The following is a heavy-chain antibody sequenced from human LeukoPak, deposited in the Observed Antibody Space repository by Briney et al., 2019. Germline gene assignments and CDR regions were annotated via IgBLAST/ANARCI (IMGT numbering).Heavy chain of an antibody. Sequence: SETLSLTCTVSGGSISSGGYYWSWIRQHPGKGLEWIGYIYYSGSTYYNPSLKSRVTISVDTSKNQFSLKLSSVTAADTAVYYCARDPLGYCSGGSCYSYGMDVWGQGTTVTVSS. CDR3: ARDPLGYCSGGSCYSYGMDV. J-gene: IGHJ6*02. D-gene: IGHD2-15*01. CDR2: IYYSGST. V-gene: IGHV4-31*03. CDR1: GGSISSGGYY.